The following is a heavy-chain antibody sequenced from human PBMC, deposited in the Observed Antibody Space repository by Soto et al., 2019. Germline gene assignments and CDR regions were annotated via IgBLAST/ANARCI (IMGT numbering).Heavy chain of an antibody. Sequence: SETLSLTCAVSGDSIGSGDFYWTWIRQSPGKGLEYIGYIYKSGRTYYNPSLKSRPIISLDTSKSQFFLSLSSVTAADTAMYYCARSLSASSGWFDPWGQGTLVTVSS. CDR2: IYKSGRT. V-gene: IGHV4-30-4*01. D-gene: IGHD6-6*01. CDR1: GDSIGSGDFY. CDR3: ARSLSASSGWFDP. J-gene: IGHJ5*02.